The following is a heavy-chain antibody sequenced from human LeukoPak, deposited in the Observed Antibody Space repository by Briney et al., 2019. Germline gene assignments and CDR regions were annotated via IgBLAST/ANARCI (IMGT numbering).Heavy chain of an antibody. CDR2: IYYSGSA. D-gene: IGHD2-21*01. CDR1: AASMKPYY. V-gene: IGHV4-59*01. CDR3: AREGVEMTTAYYFDF. J-gene: IGHJ4*02. Sequence: SETLSLTCTVSAASMKPYYWTWIRQSPGKGLEWLGYIYYSGSANYNPSLRNRVTISVDTSKSQFSLNLTSVTAADTAIYYCAREGVEMTTAYYFDFWGQGILVTVSS.